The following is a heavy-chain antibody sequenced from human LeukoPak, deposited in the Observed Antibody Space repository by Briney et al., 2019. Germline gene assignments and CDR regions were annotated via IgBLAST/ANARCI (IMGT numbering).Heavy chain of an antibody. D-gene: IGHD5/OR15-5a*01. CDR1: GLTFSTYA. J-gene: IGHJ2*01. CDR3: AKDRKVYEL. Sequence: PGGSLTLSCAASGLTFSTYAMRCVRQAPGEGPEWVSCISGSGGTTYYADFVKGRFSISRDNSRSMLYLQMNSLRVEDTALYYCAKDRKVYELWGRGTLVTVSS. CDR2: ISGSGGTT. V-gene: IGHV3-23*01.